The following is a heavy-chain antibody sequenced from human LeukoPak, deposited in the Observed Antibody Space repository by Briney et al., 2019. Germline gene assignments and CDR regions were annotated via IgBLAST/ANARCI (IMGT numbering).Heavy chain of an antibody. Sequence: PGGSLRLSCAASGVTFSSYAMSWVRQAPGKGLEGVSGISGSDGGTYNADSVKGRFTISRDNSKNTLYLQMNSLRAEDAAVYYCAKGSLSYCSGRCYYFDYWGQGTLVTVSS. CDR3: AKGSLSYCSGRCYYFDY. D-gene: IGHD2-15*01. J-gene: IGHJ4*02. V-gene: IGHV3-23*01. CDR1: GVTFSSYA. CDR2: ISGSDGGT.